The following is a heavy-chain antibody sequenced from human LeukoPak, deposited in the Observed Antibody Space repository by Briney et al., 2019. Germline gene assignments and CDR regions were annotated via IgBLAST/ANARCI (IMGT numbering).Heavy chain of an antibody. CDR2: TKSKTDGGTT. Sequence: NPGGSLRLSCAASGFTFSNTWMSWVRQAPGKGLEWVGRTKSKTDGGTTDYAAPVKGRFTISRDDSKNTLYLQMNSLKTEDTAVYYCTTPLGLGSGWYKAKGYWGQGTLVTVSS. V-gene: IGHV3-15*01. J-gene: IGHJ4*02. D-gene: IGHD6-19*01. CDR1: GFTFSNTW. CDR3: TTPLGLGSGWYKAKGY.